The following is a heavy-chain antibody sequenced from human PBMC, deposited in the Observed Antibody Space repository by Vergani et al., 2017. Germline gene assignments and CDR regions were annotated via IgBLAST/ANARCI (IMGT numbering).Heavy chain of an antibody. J-gene: IGHJ4*02. Sequence: EVQLLESGGGLVQPGGSLRLSCAASGFTFSSYAMSWVRQAPGKGLEWVSAISGSGGSIYYADSVKGRFTISRDNSKNTLFLQMNSLRPEDTAVYYCARDTVTGSRYFDYWGQGTLVTVSS. CDR2: ISGSGGSI. CDR1: GFTFSSYA. V-gene: IGHV3-23*01. D-gene: IGHD6-19*01. CDR3: ARDTVTGSRYFDY.